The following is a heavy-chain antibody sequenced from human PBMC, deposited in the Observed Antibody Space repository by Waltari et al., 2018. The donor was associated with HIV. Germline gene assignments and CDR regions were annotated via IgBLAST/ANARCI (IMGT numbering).Heavy chain of an antibody. CDR2: IFSGGST. J-gene: IGHJ1*01. V-gene: IGHV3-66*02. D-gene: IGHD6-19*01. CDR1: RFCVRNNK. Sequence: EPRLVEYGGRLDLPAGSLIRPGAASRFCVRNNKLNWVRQAPGKGLEWVLVIFSGGSTFYADSVKGRFTASGDNSNNTVFLQRNRLGPEDTAVYYCARDIGYSSGWFGALNWGQGTLVSFSS. CDR3: ARDIGYSSGWFGALN.